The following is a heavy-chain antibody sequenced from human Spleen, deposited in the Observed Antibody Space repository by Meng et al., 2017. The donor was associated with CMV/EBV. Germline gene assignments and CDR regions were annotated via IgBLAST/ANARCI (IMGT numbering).Heavy chain of an antibody. CDR1: GFTFNNYD. J-gene: IGHJ4*02. D-gene: IGHD3-3*01. CDR2: ISAGSSRK. V-gene: IGHV3-21*06. Sequence: GGSLRLSCAASGFTFNNYDMHWVRQPTGKGLEWVSSISAGSSRKAYPDSVRGRFTISRDNAENSLYLQMSSLRAEDTAVYYCVRVVPDYDFWSGYLYFVSWGQGTLVTVSS. CDR3: VRVVPDYDFWSGYLYFVS.